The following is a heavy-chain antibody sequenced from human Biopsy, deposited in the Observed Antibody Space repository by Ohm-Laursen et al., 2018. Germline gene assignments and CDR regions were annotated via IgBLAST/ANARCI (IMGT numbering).Heavy chain of an antibody. D-gene: IGHD3-22*01. Sequence: GTLSLTCAVSGGSISNNNYYWGWIRQPPGKGLEWIGSIFYRGSTHYKPSLKSRVNISVDTPKNQFSQKRTSMTAAETAVYYCARDYDTSGYYYVSWGQGTLVTVSS. CDR2: IFYRGST. J-gene: IGHJ5*02. CDR1: GGSISNNNYY. CDR3: ARDYDTSGYYYVS. V-gene: IGHV4-39*01.